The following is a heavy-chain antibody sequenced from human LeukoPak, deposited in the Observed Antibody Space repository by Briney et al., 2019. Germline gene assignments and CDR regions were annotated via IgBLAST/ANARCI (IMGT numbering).Heavy chain of an antibody. CDR3: ARAEGYGAIDY. CDR1: GFTFSTYN. Sequence: GGSLRLSCAASGFTFSTYNMNWVRQAPGKGLEWVSYISSTSTGIYYADSVKGRFTISRDNANNSLYLQMNSLRAEDMALYYCARAEGYGAIDYWGQGTLVTVSS. D-gene: IGHD5-12*01. J-gene: IGHJ4*02. V-gene: IGHV3-48*04. CDR2: ISSTSTGI.